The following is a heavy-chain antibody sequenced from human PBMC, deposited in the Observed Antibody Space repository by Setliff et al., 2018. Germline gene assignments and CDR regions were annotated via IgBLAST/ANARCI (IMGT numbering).Heavy chain of an antibody. Sequence: GASVKVSCKASGYIFAGYYMHWVRQTPGQGLEWMGWINPNSGGTNYAQKFQGRVTMTRDPSISTAYMELNSLRSDDTAVYYCVRLAAIPEPATGVLGWGQGTLVTVS. CDR1: GYIFAGYY. D-gene: IGHD2-2*02. V-gene: IGHV1-2*02. CDR2: INPNSGGT. J-gene: IGHJ4*02. CDR3: VRLAAIPEPATGVLG.